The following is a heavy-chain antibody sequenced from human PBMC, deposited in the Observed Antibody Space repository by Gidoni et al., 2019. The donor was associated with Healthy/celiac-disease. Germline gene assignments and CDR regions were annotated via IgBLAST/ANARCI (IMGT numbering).Heavy chain of an antibody. V-gene: IGHV4-31*03. Sequence: VQLQESGPGLVKPSQTLSLTCTVSGGSISSGGYYCSWIRQHPGKGLEWIGYIYYSGSTYYNPSLKSRVTISVDTSKNQFSLKLSSVTAADTAVYYCARADNWNLAYDYWGQGTLVTVSS. CDR2: IYYSGST. CDR1: GGSISSGGYY. J-gene: IGHJ4*02. CDR3: ARADNWNLAYDY. D-gene: IGHD1-7*01.